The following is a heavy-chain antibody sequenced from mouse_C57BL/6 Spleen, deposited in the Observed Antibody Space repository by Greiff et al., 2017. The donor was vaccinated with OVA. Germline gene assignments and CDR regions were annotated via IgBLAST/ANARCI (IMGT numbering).Heavy chain of an antibody. J-gene: IGHJ2*01. V-gene: IGHV1-55*01. CDR3: ARHYGSSDY. CDR1: GYTFTSYW. Sequence: QVQLQQPGAELVKPGASVKMSCKASGYTFTSYWITWVKQRPGQGLEWIGDIYPGSGSTNYNEKFKSKATLTVDTSSSTAYLQLSSLTSEVSAFYYCARHYGSSDYWGHGTTLTVSS. D-gene: IGHD1-1*01. CDR2: IYPGSGST.